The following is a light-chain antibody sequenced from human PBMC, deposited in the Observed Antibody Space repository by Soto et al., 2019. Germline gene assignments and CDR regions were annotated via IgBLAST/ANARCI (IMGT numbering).Light chain of an antibody. CDR3: QSYDYSLTASV. CDR2: GNR. V-gene: IGLV1-40*01. J-gene: IGLJ3*02. CDR1: SSNIGAGYD. Sequence: QPVLTQPPSVSGAPGQRVTIPCTGNSSNIGAGYDVHWYQQLPGTAPKLVIYGNRNRPSGVPERFSGSKSGTSASLAITGLQAEDDGDYYCQSYDYSLTASVFGGGTKLPVL.